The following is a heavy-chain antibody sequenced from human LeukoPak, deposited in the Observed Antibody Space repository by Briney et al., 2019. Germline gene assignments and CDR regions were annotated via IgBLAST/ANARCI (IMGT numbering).Heavy chain of an antibody. Sequence: GESLKISGKGSENSFTTSWIGWVRQLPGRGVEWMGMIYPGDSDTRYSPSFQGQVTISADKSISTAYLQRSSLKASDTAMYYCANTRFKNLFDDFDIWGQGTMVTVSS. CDR1: ENSFTTSW. CDR2: IYPGDSDT. D-gene: IGHD1-14*01. CDR3: ANTRFKNLFDDFDI. J-gene: IGHJ3*02. V-gene: IGHV5-51*01.